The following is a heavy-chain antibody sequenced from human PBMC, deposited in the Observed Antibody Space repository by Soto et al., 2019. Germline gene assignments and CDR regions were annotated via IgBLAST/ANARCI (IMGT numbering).Heavy chain of an antibody. Sequence: SEILSLTCTVSGGSVNSGSYYWSWIRQPPGKGLEWIGNIYDSGSTNYNPSLASRVTIAVDTSKSQFSLKLSSVTAADTAMYYCARVKGYTYGYDPRYYFDYWGQGTLVTVSS. CDR3: ARVKGYTYGYDPRYYFDY. CDR2: IYDSGST. CDR1: GGSVNSGSYY. J-gene: IGHJ4*02. V-gene: IGHV4-61*01. D-gene: IGHD5-18*01.